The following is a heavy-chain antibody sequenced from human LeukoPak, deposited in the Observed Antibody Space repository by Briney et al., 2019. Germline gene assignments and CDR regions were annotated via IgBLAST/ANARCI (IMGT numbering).Heavy chain of an antibody. CDR3: TRFGQYTL. D-gene: IGHD3-10*01. CDR1: GFTFSDHW. J-gene: IGHJ2*01. CDR2: INNDGSTT. V-gene: IGHV3-74*01. Sequence: TGGSLRLSCTASGFTFSDHWMHWVRQAPGKGLVWVSRINNDGSTTTYADSVKGRFTISRDNAKNTLYLQMNSLSVEDTAVYYCTRFGQYTLWGRGTLVTVSS.